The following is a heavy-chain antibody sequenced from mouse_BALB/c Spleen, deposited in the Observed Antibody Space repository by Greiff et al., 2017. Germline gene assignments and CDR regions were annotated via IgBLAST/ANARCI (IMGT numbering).Heavy chain of an antibody. CDR2: ISSGGSYT. CDR3: TPRIGGGFAY. Sequence: EVKLVESGGGLVKPGGSLKLSCAASGFTFSSYTMSWVRQTPEKRLEWVATISSGGSYTYYPDSVKGRFTISRDNAKNTLYLQMSSLKSEDTAMYYCTPRIGGGFAYWGQGTLVTVSA. D-gene: IGHD2-14*01. J-gene: IGHJ3*01. CDR1: GFTFSSYT. V-gene: IGHV5-6-4*01.